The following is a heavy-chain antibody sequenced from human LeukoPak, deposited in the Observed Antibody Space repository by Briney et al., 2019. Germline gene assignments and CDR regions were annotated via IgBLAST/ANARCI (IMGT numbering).Heavy chain of an antibody. V-gene: IGHV4-39*07. Sequence: PSETLSLTCTVSGGSISSSSYYWGWIRQPPGKGLEWIGSIYHSGSTYYNPSLKSRVTISVDTSKNQFSLKLSSVTAADTAVYYCAGPGPHDAFDIWGQGTMVTVSS. CDR3: AGPGPHDAFDI. CDR1: GGSISSSSYY. CDR2: IYHSGST. J-gene: IGHJ3*02.